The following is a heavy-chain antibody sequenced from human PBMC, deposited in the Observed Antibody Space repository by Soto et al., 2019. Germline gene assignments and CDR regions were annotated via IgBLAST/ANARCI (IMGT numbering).Heavy chain of an antibody. V-gene: IGHV3-21*06. CDR2: ISSTTNYI. CDR3: ARESEDLPSNFDY. CDR1: VFTFTSYS. J-gene: IGHJ4*02. Sequence: WRSLRLSCSASVFTFTSYSMNWVRQAPGKGLEWVSSISSTTNYIYYGDSMKGRFTISRDNAKNSLYLEMNSLRAEDTAVYYCARESEDLPSNFDYWGQGTLVTVSA.